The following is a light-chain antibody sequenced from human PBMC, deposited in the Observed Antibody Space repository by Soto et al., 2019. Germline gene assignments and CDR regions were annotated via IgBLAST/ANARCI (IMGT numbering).Light chain of an antibody. CDR3: QQYAKAPLT. Sequence: STHSPGPLSLSTWERATLYRRASQIVSDNYLAWYQQKPGQAPRLVVYGASTMATGVPDRFSASGSGTDFTLSISRLEPEDFAVYYCQQYAKAPLTFGQGTKVDIK. V-gene: IGKV3-20*01. CDR1: QIVSDNY. J-gene: IGKJ1*01. CDR2: GAS.